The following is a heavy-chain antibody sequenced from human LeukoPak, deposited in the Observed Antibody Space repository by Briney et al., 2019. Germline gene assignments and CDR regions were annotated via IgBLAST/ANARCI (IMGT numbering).Heavy chain of an antibody. CDR1: GGSISSYY. J-gene: IGHJ4*02. V-gene: IGHV4-59*01. D-gene: IGHD4-23*01. CDR2: IYYSGST. CDR3: ARVRTTVASPDFDY. Sequence: SETLSLTCTVSGGSISSYYWSWIRQPPGKGLEWIGYIYYSGSTNYNPSLKSRVTISVDTSKNQFSLKLSSVTAADTAVYYCARVRTTVASPDFDYWGQGTLVTVSS.